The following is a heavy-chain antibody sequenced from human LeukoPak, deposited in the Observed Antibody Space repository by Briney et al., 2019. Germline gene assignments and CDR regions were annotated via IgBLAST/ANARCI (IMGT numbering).Heavy chain of an antibody. CDR3: ARGGIPVTGIDEVDY. V-gene: IGHV3-13*01. CDR1: GFTFSSYD. Sequence: PGGSLRLSCAASGFTFSSYDMHWVRQATGKGLEWVSAIGIGGDTYYPGSVRGRFTISRENAKNSLYLQMNSLRAGDTAVYYRARGGIPVTGIDEVDYWGQGTLVIVSS. CDR2: IGIGGDT. J-gene: IGHJ4*02. D-gene: IGHD2-21*02.